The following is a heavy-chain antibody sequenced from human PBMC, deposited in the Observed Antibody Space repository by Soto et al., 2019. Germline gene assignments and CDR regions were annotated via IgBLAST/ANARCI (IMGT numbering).Heavy chain of an antibody. CDR1: GYTFTDYF. Sequence: QVQLVQSGAEVKNPGASVKVSCKASGYTFTDYFMHWVRQAPGQGLEWMGWINPNSGGTNYTQKFQGWVTMTRDTSTSTAYMELSRLRSDDTAVYYCARAASFFPHGMDVWGQGTTVTVSS. CDR2: INPNSGGT. CDR3: ARAASFFPHGMDV. J-gene: IGHJ6*02. V-gene: IGHV1-2*04. D-gene: IGHD3-3*01.